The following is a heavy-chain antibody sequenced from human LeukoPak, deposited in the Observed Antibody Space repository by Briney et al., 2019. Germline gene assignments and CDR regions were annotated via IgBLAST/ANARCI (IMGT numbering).Heavy chain of an antibody. CDR3: AKVRYNSGWLFDY. V-gene: IGHV3-23*01. J-gene: IGHJ4*02. Sequence: PGGSLRLSCAVSGFTFSSYAMSWVRQPPAQGLERVSGISGSGDSTYYADSVKGRSTISRDNSKNTFYLQMNSLRAEDTAVYYCAKVRYNSGWLFDYWGQGTLVTVSS. CDR2: ISGSGDST. CDR1: GFTFSSYA. D-gene: IGHD6-19*01.